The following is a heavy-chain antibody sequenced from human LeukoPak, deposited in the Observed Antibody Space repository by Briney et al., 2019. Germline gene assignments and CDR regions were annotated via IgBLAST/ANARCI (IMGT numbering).Heavy chain of an antibody. Sequence: PGGSLRLSCRTSGFSFSDSAMSWVRQPPGKGLEWVGFIKSKAYGATTGYAASVKGRFTISRDDSNNIAYLQMKSLKTEDTAVYYYSRGGGGSYSNLDYWGQGTQVTVSS. CDR2: IKSKAYGATT. V-gene: IGHV3-49*04. CDR3: SRGGGGSYSNLDY. D-gene: IGHD3-16*01. J-gene: IGHJ4*02. CDR1: GFSFSDSA.